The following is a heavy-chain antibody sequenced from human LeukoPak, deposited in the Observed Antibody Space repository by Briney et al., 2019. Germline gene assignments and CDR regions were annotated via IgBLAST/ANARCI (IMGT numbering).Heavy chain of an antibody. D-gene: IGHD2-15*01. J-gene: IGHJ4*02. Sequence: QPGASLRLSCAASGFTFSSYAVTWVRQAPGKGLEWVSAISTSGGSKFYADSVKGRFTISRDNSKNTLYLQMNSLRAEDTAVYYCAKGILSPVIVPFDFWGQGTLGTVSS. V-gene: IGHV3-23*01. CDR3: AKGILSPVIVPFDF. CDR1: GFTFSSYA. CDR2: ISTSGGSK.